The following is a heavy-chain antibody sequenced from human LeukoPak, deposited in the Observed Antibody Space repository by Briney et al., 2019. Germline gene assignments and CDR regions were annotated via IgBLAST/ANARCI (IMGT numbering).Heavy chain of an antibody. CDR2: ISAYNGNT. V-gene: IGHV1-18*01. Sequence: GASVKVSCKASGYTFTSYGISWVRQAPGQGLEWMGWISAYNGNTDYAQKLQGRVTMTTDTSTSTAYMELRSLRSDDTAVYYCARSTYYYGSGSYDDDYYYGMDVWGQGTTVTVSS. CDR1: GYTFTSYG. CDR3: ARSTYYYGSGSYDDDYYYGMDV. J-gene: IGHJ6*02. D-gene: IGHD3-10*01.